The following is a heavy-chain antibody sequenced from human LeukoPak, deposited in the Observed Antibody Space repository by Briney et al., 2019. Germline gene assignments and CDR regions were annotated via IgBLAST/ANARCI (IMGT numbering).Heavy chain of an antibody. CDR1: GFTFDDYA. Sequence: GGSLRLSCAASGFTFDDYAMHWVRQAPGKGLEWVSGISWNSGSIGYADSVKGRFTISRDNAKNSLYLQMNSLRAEDMALYYCAKASGYSYGGDHIDYWGQGTLVTVSS. J-gene: IGHJ4*02. D-gene: IGHD5-18*01. CDR2: ISWNSGSI. V-gene: IGHV3-9*03. CDR3: AKASGYSYGGDHIDY.